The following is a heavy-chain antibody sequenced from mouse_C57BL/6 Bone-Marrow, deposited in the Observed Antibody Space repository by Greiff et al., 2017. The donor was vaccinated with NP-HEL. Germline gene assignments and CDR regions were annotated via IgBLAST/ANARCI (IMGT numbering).Heavy chain of an antibody. CDR2: IYPRSGNT. J-gene: IGHJ2*01. V-gene: IGHV1-81*01. CDR1: GYTFTSYG. CDR3: ARRGAYYYGSSYYFDY. D-gene: IGHD1-1*01. Sequence: VQLQESGAELARPGASVKLSCKASGYTFTSYGISWVKQRTGQGLEWIGEIYPRSGNTYYNEKFKGKATLTADKSSSTAYMELRSLTSEDSAVYFCARRGAYYYGSSYYFDYWGQGTTLTVSS.